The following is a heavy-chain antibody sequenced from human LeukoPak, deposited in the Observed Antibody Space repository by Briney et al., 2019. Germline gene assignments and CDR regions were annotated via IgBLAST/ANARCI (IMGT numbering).Heavy chain of an antibody. CDR3: ARASVTYYYYYYMDV. CDR2: IYHSGST. J-gene: IGHJ6*03. Sequence: PSETLPLTCTVSGGSIRSGGYYWSWIRQPPGKGLEWIGYIYHSGSTYYNPSLKSRVTISVDRSKNQFSLKLSSVTAADTAVYYCARASVTYYYYYYMDVWGKGTTVTVSS. CDR1: GGSIRSGGYY. D-gene: IGHD4-11*01. V-gene: IGHV4-30-2*01.